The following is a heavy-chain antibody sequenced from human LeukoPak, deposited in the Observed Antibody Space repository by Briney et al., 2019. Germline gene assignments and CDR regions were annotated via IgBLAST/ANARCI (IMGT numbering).Heavy chain of an antibody. CDR2: INPSGGST. D-gene: IGHD6-6*01. J-gene: IGHJ2*01. CDR3: ARGPVIGGHSSSSAWYFDL. Sequence: ASVKVSCKASGYTFTSYYMHWVRQAPGQGLEWMGIINPSGGSTGYAQKFQGRVTMTRATSTSTVYMELSSLRSEDTAVYYCARGPVIGGHSSSSAWYFDLWGRGTLVTVSS. V-gene: IGHV1-46*01. CDR1: GYTFTSYY.